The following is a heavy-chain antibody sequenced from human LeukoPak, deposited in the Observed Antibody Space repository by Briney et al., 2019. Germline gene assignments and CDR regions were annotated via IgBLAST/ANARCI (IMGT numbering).Heavy chain of an antibody. CDR1: GFTFSSYP. CDR2: IGDSGGNT. Sequence: QPGGSLRLSCAASGFTFSSYPMTWVRRAPGKGLGWVSTIGDSGGNTFYADSVKGRFTISRDNSKNTLFLQMISLRAEDTAVYYCARDVGITVGATDYWGQGALVTVSS. J-gene: IGHJ4*02. CDR3: ARDVGITVGATDY. D-gene: IGHD1-26*01. V-gene: IGHV3-23*01.